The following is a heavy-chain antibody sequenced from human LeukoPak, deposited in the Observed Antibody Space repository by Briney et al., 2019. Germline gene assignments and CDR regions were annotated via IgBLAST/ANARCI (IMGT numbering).Heavy chain of an antibody. Sequence: PGGSLRLSCAASGFTFSDYYMSWIRQAPGKGLEWVSYISSINSYTNYADSVKGRFTISRDNAKNSLYLQMNSLRAEDTAVYYCARAPDCSSTSCYYYYGMDVWGKGTTVTVSS. V-gene: IGHV3-11*06. D-gene: IGHD2-2*01. CDR1: GFTFSDYY. J-gene: IGHJ6*04. CDR3: ARAPDCSSTSCYYYYGMDV. CDR2: ISSINSYT.